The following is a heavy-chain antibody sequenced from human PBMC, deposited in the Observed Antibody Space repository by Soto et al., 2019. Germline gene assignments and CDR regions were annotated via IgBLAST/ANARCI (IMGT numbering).Heavy chain of an antibody. CDR3: ARQTTVPTNWFDP. J-gene: IGHJ5*02. CDR1: GYTFTNYG. D-gene: IGHD4-17*01. Sequence: QVQLVQSGAEVKKPGASVKVSCKASGYTFTNYGISWVRQAPGQGLEWMGWISAYNGDTDYAQKVQGRVTMTTDTSTSTAYMELGSLRSDDTAVYYCARQTTVPTNWFDPWGQGTLVTVSS. V-gene: IGHV1-18*01. CDR2: ISAYNGDT.